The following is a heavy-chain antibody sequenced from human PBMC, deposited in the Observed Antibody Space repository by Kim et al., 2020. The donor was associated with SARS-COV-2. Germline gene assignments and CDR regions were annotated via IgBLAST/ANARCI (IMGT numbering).Heavy chain of an antibody. J-gene: IGHJ4*02. V-gene: IGHV3-11*01. CDR1: GFTFSDYY. CDR3: ARDLNVSPERYFDWLGGFDY. CDR2: ISSSGSTI. Sequence: GGSLRLSCAASGFTFSDYYMSWIRQAPGKGLEWVSYISSSGSTIYYADSVKGRFTISRDNAKNSLYLQMNSLRAEDTAVYYCARDLNVSPERYFDWLGGFDYWGQGTLVTVSS. D-gene: IGHD3-9*01.